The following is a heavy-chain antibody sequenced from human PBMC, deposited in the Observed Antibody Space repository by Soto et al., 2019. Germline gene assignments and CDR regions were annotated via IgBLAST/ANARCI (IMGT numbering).Heavy chain of an antibody. CDR3: ARDLRVAARRLGLFDY. D-gene: IGHD6-6*01. V-gene: IGHV4-30-4*01. CDR1: GGSINTGDFY. Sequence: TLSLTCTVSGGSINTGDFYWSWIRQPPGKGLEWIGYIYYNGSTYYNPSLKSRLSVSVDTSKNQFSLKLTSVTAADTAVYYCARDLRVAARRLGLFDYWGQGTLVTVSS. J-gene: IGHJ4*02. CDR2: IYYNGST.